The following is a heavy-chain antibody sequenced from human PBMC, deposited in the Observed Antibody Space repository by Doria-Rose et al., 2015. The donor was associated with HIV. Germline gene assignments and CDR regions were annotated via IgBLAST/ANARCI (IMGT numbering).Heavy chain of an antibody. CDR1: GGSFRGYY. J-gene: IGHJ4*02. V-gene: IGHV4-34*01. Sequence: QLQESGAGLLKPSETLSLTCAVYGGSFRGYYWNWIRQPPGKGLEWIGEINHSGSPNYNPSLKSRVTMSVDTSRKQFSLKLNSVTAVDTAVYYCARAGPEYYFDSWGQGTLVTVSS. CDR3: ARAGPEYYFDS. CDR2: INHSGSP.